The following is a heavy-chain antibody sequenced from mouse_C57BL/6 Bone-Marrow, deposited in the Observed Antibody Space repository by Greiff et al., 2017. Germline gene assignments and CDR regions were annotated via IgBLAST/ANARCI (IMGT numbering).Heavy chain of an antibody. J-gene: IGHJ1*03. CDR3: ARRGTYYDYDGGYFDV. V-gene: IGHV1-20*01. D-gene: IGHD2-4*01. Sequence: EVKLQESGPELVKPGDSVKISCKASGYSFTGYFMNWVMQSHGKSLEWIGRINPYNGDTFYNQKFKGKATLTVDKSSSTAHMELRSLTSEDSAVYYCARRGTYYDYDGGYFDVWGTGTTVTVSS. CDR2: INPYNGDT. CDR1: GYSFTGYF.